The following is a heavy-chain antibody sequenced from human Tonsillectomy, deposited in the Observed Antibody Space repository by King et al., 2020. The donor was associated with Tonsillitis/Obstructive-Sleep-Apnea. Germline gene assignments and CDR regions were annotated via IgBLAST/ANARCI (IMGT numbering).Heavy chain of an antibody. J-gene: IGHJ6*03. Sequence: QLVQSGGGLVQPGGSLRLSCAASGFTFSSYWMSWVRQAPGKGLEWVANIKQDGSEKYYVDSVKGRFTISRDNAKNSLYLQMNSLRAEDTAVYYCARSQGPSSAPCFMDVWGKGTTVTVSS. V-gene: IGHV3-7*04. CDR1: GFTFSSYW. CDR2: IKQDGSEK. CDR3: ARSQGPSSAPCFMDV. D-gene: IGHD6-19*01.